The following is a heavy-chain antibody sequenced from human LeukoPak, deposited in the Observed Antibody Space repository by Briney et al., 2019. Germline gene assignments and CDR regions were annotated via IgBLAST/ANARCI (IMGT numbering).Heavy chain of an antibody. J-gene: IGHJ4*02. D-gene: IGHD4-17*01. V-gene: IGHV4-39*01. CDR1: GDSITGYY. CDR2: IYYSGST. CDR3: ARRPTTVTTSEYFDY. Sequence: PSETLSLTCSVSGDSITGYYWGWIRQPPGKGLEWIGSIYYSGSTYYNPSLKSRVTISVDTSKNQFSLKLSSVTAADTAVYYCARRPTTVTTSEYFDYWGQGTLVTVSS.